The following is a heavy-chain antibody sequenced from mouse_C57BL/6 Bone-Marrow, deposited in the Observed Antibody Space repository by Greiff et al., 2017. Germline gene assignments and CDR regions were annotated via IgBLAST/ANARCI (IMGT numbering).Heavy chain of an antibody. J-gene: IGHJ2*01. CDR1: GYSITTGHY. CDR2: IRYDGSN. Sequence: EVQLQESGPGLVKPSQSLSLTCSVTGYSITTGHYWNWIRQFPGNKLEWMGYIRYDGSNNYNPSLKNRTSITRYTTKIQFFLKLNSVTTEDTATYYCARDLLWSFDYWGQGTTLTVSS. D-gene: IGHD2-1*01. CDR3: ARDLLWSFDY. V-gene: IGHV3-6*01.